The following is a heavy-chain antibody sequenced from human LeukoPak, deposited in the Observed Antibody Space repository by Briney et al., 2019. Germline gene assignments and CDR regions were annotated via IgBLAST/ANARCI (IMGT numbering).Heavy chain of an antibody. D-gene: IGHD2-15*01. V-gene: IGHV4-39*01. CDR2: IYYGGST. CDR1: GDSISSNDYY. Sequence: KASETLSLTCTVSGDSISSNDYYWGWIRQPPGKGLEWIGSIYYGGSTYYNPSLKSRVIISVDTSMNQLSLKLSFVTTADTAVYYCARALGYCSGGSCTRGYNWFDPWGQGTLVTVPS. J-gene: IGHJ5*02. CDR3: ARALGYCSGGSCTRGYNWFDP.